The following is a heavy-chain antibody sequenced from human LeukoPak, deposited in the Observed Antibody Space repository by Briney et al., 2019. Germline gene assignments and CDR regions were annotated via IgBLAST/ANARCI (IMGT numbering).Heavy chain of an antibody. J-gene: IGHJ4*02. D-gene: IGHD2-21*02. CDR3: ASRGDPGDY. CDR2: IYYSGST. CDR1: GGSISSSSYY. V-gene: IGHV4-39*01. Sequence: SETLSLTCTVSGGSISSSSYYWGWIRQPPGKGLEWIGSIYYSGSTYYNPSLKSRVTISVDTSKNQFSLKLSSVTAADTVVYYCASRGDPGDYWGQGTLVTVSS.